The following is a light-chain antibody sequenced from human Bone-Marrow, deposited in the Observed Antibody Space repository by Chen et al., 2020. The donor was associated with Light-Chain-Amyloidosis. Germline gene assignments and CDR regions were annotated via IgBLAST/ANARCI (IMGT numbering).Light chain of an antibody. CDR1: NIGSTS. Sequence: SYVLTQPSSVSVAPGQTATIACGGNNIGSTSVHWYQQTPGQAPLLVVYDGSDRASGIPERLSGSNSGNTATLTSSRVEAGDEDDYYCQVWDRSSDRPVFGGGTKLTVL. CDR2: DGS. CDR3: QVWDRSSDRPV. V-gene: IGLV3-21*02. J-gene: IGLJ3*02.